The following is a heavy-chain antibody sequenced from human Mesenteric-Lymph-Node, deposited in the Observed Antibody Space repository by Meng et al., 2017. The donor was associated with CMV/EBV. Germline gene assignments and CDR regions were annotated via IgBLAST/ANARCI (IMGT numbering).Heavy chain of an antibody. CDR1: GGSVSSGSYY. V-gene: IGHV3-23*01. Sequence: ETLSLTCTVSGGSVSSGSYYWSWIRQAPGKGLEWVSAISYGGSTTYYADSVKGRFTISRDNSKNTLFLQMNGLRAEDTAIYYCAKGEDSGWYRALDCWGQGTLVTVSS. J-gene: IGHJ4*02. D-gene: IGHD6-19*01. CDR2: ISYGGSTT. CDR3: AKGEDSGWYRALDC.